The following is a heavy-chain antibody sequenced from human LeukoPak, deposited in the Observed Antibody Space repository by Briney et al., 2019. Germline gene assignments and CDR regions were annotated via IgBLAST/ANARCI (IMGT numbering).Heavy chain of an antibody. CDR1: GGSISSGGYS. D-gene: IGHD2-2*01. Sequence: SETLSLTCAVSGGSISSGGYSWSWIRQPAGKGLEWIGRIYTSGSTNYNSSLKSRVTMSVDTSKNQFSLKLSSVTAADTAVYYCARDSSLDYWGQGTLVTVSS. CDR2: IYTSGST. CDR3: ARDSSLDY. J-gene: IGHJ4*02. V-gene: IGHV4-61*02.